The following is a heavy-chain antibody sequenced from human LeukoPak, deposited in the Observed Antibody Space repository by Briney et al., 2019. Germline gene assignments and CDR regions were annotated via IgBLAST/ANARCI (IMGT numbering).Heavy chain of an antibody. CDR2: ISYDGSNK. J-gene: IGHJ5*02. CDR3: ARDPYSSGGNWFDP. CDR1: GFTCSSYA. D-gene: IGHD6-25*01. Sequence: GGSLRLSCAAAGFTCSSYAMHWVRQAPGKGLGWVAVISYDGSNKYYADSVKGRFTISRDNSKDTLYLQMNSLRAEDTAVYYCARDPYSSGGNWFDPWGQGTLVTVSS. V-gene: IGHV3-30-3*01.